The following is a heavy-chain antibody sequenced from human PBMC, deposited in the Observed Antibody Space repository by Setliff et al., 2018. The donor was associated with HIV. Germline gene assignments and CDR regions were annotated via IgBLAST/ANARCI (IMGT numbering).Heavy chain of an antibody. CDR2: IKTDSSST. CDR3: AREGPPVDVAGRYLQH. V-gene: IGHV3-74*01. CDR1: GFTFSNYW. Sequence: GESLKISCAVSGFTFSNYWMHWVRQVPGKGLEWVSRIKTDSSSTYYADSVKGRFTISRDNGRNTLYLQMNSLRDEDSAVYHCAREGPPVDVAGRYLQHWGRGTLVTVSS. J-gene: IGHJ1*01. D-gene: IGHD2-15*01.